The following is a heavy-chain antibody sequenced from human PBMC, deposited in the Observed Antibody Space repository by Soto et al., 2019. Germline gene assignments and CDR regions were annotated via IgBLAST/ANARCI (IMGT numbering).Heavy chain of an antibody. CDR2: IRSKANSYAT. CDR3: TRQELTDYYGMDV. D-gene: IGHD1-26*01. V-gene: IGHV3-73*01. Sequence: PGGSLRLSCAASGFTFSGSAMHWVRQASGKGLEWVGRIRSKANSYATAYAASVKGRFTISRDDSKNTAYLQMNSLKTEDTAVYYCTRQELTDYYGMDVWGQGTTVTVSS. J-gene: IGHJ6*02. CDR1: GFTFSGSA.